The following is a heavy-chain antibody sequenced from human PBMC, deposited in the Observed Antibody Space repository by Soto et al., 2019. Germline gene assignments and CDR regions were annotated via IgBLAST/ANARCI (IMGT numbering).Heavy chain of an antibody. Sequence: WGSLRLSCAASGFTFISYSMNWVRQAPGKGLEWVSSISSSSSYIYYADSVKGRFTISRDNAKNSLYLQMNSLRAEDTAVYYCARGGAAAHDAFDIWGQGTMVTVSS. J-gene: IGHJ3*02. D-gene: IGHD6-13*01. CDR3: ARGGAAAHDAFDI. CDR1: GFTFISYS. V-gene: IGHV3-21*01. CDR2: ISSSSSYI.